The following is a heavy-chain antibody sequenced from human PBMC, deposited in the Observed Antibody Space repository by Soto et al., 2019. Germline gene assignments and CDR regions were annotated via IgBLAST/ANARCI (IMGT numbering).Heavy chain of an antibody. Sequence: EVQLVESGGGLVQPGGSLRLSCAASGFTFSSYWMHWVRQAPGKRLVWVSRINSDGSSTSYADSVKGRFTISRDNAKNTLYLQMNSLRAEDTAVYYCALTDYYYGMDVWGQGTTVTVSS. CDR3: ALTDYYYGMDV. CDR2: INSDGSST. D-gene: IGHD1-20*01. V-gene: IGHV3-74*01. CDR1: GFTFSSYW. J-gene: IGHJ6*02.